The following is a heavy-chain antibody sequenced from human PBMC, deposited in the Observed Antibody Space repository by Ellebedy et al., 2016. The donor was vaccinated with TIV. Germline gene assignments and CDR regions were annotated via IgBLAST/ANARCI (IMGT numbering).Heavy chain of an antibody. J-gene: IGHJ6*03. CDR2: IGQNGGRT. V-gene: IGHV3-7*03. Sequence: GESLKISXAASGFTFSSCVMSWVRQAPGKGLEWVANIGQNGGRTFYVDSVMGRFTISRDNSKNTLYLQMNSLRAEDTAVYFCAKLERHFEQDLGSRGYYYYYIDVWGKGTTVTVSS. CDR3: AKLERHFEQDLGSRGYYYYYIDV. D-gene: IGHD3-9*01. CDR1: GFTFSSCV.